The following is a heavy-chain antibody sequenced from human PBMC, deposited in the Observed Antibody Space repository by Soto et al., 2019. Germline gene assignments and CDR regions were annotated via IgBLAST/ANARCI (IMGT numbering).Heavy chain of an antibody. Sequence: QVQLVESGGGVVQPGRSLRLSCAASGFTFSSYGMHWVRQAPGKGLEWVAVLWYDGSNKYYADSVKGRFTISRDNSKNRLYLQMNSLSAEDTAVYYCAREGNIGSYYSEGYFDYWGQGTLVTVSS. D-gene: IGHD1-26*01. CDR2: LWYDGSNK. V-gene: IGHV3-33*01. J-gene: IGHJ4*02. CDR1: GFTFSSYG. CDR3: AREGNIGSYYSEGYFDY.